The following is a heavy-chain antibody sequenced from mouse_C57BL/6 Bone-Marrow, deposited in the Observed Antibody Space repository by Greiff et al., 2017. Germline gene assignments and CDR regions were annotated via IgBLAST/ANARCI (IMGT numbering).Heavy chain of an antibody. CDR3: ARRGSPYWYFDV. V-gene: IGHV1-42*01. CDR2: INPSTGGT. Sequence: VQLQQSGPELVKPGASVKISCKASGYSFTGYYMNWVKQSPEKSLEWIGEINPSTGGTTYNQKFKAKATLTVDKSSSTAYMQLKSLTSEDSAVYYCARRGSPYWYFDVGGTGTTVTVSS. CDR1: GYSFTGYY. J-gene: IGHJ1*03.